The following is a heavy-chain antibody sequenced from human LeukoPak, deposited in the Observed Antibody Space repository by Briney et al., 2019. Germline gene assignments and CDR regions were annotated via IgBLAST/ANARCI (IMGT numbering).Heavy chain of an antibody. CDR3: ARHRPEGSYPLDS. CDR1: GGSISNCY. CDR2: IYSTGST. Sequence: SETLSLTCTVSGGSISNCYWSWLRQPPGKGLEWIGHIYSTGSTTYSPSLKSRVIMSADTSKNQFSPKVTSVTAADTAVYYCARHRPEGSYPLDSWGQGALVTVSS. J-gene: IGHJ4*02. V-gene: IGHV4-59*08.